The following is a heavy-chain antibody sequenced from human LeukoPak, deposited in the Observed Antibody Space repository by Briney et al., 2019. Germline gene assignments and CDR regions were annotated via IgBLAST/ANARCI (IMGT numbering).Heavy chain of an antibody. CDR1: GDSVSSNSAA. CDR3: AREIDYYDSSGYYQQGTNWFDP. D-gene: IGHD3-22*01. V-gene: IGHV6-1*01. Sequence: SQTLSLTCAISGDSVSSNSAAWNWIRQSPSRGLEWLGRTYYRSKWYNDYAVSVKSRITINPDTSKNQFSLKLSSVTAADTAVYYCAREIDYYDSSGYYQQGTNWFDPWGQGTLVTVSS. J-gene: IGHJ5*02. CDR2: TYYRSKWYN.